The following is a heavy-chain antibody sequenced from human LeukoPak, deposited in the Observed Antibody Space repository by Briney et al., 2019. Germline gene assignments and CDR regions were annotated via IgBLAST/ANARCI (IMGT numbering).Heavy chain of an antibody. Sequence: PGGSLRLSCAASGFTFSNCAMSWVRQAPGKGLEWVSGISDSGGTYYEDSVKGRFTISRDNSKNTLWLQMNSLRADDTAVYYCAKQDPYTSGWYPWGQGTLVTVSS. V-gene: IGHV3-23*01. D-gene: IGHD6-19*01. J-gene: IGHJ5*02. CDR2: ISDSGGT. CDR1: GFTFSNCA. CDR3: AKQDPYTSGWYP.